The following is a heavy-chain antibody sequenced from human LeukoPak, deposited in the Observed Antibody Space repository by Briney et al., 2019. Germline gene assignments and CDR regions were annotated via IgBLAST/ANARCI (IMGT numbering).Heavy chain of an antibody. CDR2: SNPNSGGT. CDR3: ASRLMVDGFDY. V-gene: IGHV1-2*02. Sequence: SVKVSCKASRYTFTDYNMHWVRQAPGQGLEWVGWSNPNSGGTNYAQKFQGRVTMTRDTSISTAYMELSRLRSDDTDVYYCASRLMVDGFDYWGQGTLVTVSS. J-gene: IGHJ4*02. D-gene: IGHD4/OR15-4a*01. CDR1: RYTFTDYN.